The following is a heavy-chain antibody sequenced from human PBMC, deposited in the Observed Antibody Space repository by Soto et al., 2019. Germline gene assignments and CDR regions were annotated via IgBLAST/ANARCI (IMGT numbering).Heavy chain of an antibody. CDR3: AKGADILAWGDY. D-gene: IGHD3-9*01. Sequence: GESLKISCAASGFTFSSYAMSWVRQAPGKGLEWVSAISGSGGSTYYADSVKGRFTISRDNSKNTLYLQMNSLRAEDTAVYYCAKGADILAWGDYWGQGTLVTVSS. CDR1: GFTFSSYA. J-gene: IGHJ4*02. CDR2: ISGSGGST. V-gene: IGHV3-23*01.